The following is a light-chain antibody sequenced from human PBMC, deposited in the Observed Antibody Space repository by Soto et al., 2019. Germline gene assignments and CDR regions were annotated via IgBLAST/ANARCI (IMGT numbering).Light chain of an antibody. V-gene: IGLV2-8*01. Sequence: QSVLTQPPAASGSPGQSVTISCTGTSSDIGGYNCVSWYQHHPGRAPKIIIYEVTQRPSGVPGRFSGSKSGNTASLSVSGLQAEDEADYYCGSYAGSDSWVFGGGTQLTVL. CDR2: EVT. CDR3: GSYAGSDSWV. CDR1: SSDIGGYNC. J-gene: IGLJ7*01.